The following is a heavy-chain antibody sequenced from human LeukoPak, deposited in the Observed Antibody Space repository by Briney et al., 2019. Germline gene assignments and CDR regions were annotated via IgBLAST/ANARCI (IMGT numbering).Heavy chain of an antibody. CDR3: ARLPSGFWSGYSYFDS. V-gene: IGHV3-30*02. CDR2: IRYDGSNK. CDR1: GFTFSSYG. D-gene: IGHD3-3*01. Sequence: GGSLRLSCAASGFTFSSYGMHWVRQAPGKGLEWVAFIRYDGSNKYYADSVKGRFTISRDNSKNTLYLQMNSLRVDDTAVYYCARLPSGFWSGYSYFDSWGQGTLVTVSS. J-gene: IGHJ4*02.